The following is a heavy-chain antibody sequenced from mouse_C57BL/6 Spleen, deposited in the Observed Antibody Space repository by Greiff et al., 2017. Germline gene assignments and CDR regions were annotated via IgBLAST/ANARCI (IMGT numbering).Heavy chain of an antibody. CDR1: GYTFTSYW. V-gene: IGHV1-53*01. CDR3: ARSDYGTLYWYFDV. CDR2: INPSNGGT. J-gene: IGHJ1*03. D-gene: IGHD1-1*01. Sequence: QVQLQQPGTELVKPGASVKLSCKASGYTFTSYWMHWVKQRPGQGLEWIGNINPSNGGTNYNEKFKSKATLTVDKSSSTAYMQLSSLTSEDSAVYYCARSDYGTLYWYFDVWGTGTTVTVSS.